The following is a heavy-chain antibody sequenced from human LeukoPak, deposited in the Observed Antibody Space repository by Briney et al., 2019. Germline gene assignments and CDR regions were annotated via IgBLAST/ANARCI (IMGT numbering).Heavy chain of an antibody. V-gene: IGHV3-21*05. CDR1: GFTFSSYE. CDR3: ARDGRAVAGEHDY. CDR2: ISSSSSYI. D-gene: IGHD6-19*01. Sequence: GGSLRLSCAASGFTFSSYEMNWVRQAPGKGLEWVSYISSSSSYIYYADSVKGRFTNSRDNAKNSLYLQMNSLRAEDTAVYYCARDGRAVAGEHDYWGQGTLVTVSS. J-gene: IGHJ4*02.